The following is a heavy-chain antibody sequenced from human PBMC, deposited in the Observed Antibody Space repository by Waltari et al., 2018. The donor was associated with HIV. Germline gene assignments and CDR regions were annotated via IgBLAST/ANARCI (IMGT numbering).Heavy chain of an antibody. CDR2: ISSSGSSI. V-gene: IGHV3-48*03. J-gene: IGHJ2*01. CDR3: AKVREKQLWLRNWDFDL. D-gene: IGHD5-18*01. CDR1: GFTFRSYE. Sequence: EVKLVECGGGLVQPGGSVRLHCEASGFTFRSYEWNWVRQAPGKGLEWISYISSSGSSIYYADSVKGRFTISRDNGKKSLYLQMNILRAEDTAVYYCAKVREKQLWLRNWDFDLWGRGTLVTVSS.